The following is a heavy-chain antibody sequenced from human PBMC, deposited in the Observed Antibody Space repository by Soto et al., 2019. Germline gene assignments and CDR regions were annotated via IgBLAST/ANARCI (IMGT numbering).Heavy chain of an antibody. J-gene: IGHJ6*02. V-gene: IGHV1-8*02. CDR1: GYTFSTYD. Sequence: SSVKVSCKTSGYTFSTYDINWVRQAPGQGLEWMGWMNPNSGDTGYAQKFLGRLTMTRDSTIRTVYMELSSLSSEDTAVYYCARVNYYGSGSYQDFFYFYALDVWGQATTVTVSS. CDR2: MNPNSGDT. D-gene: IGHD3-10*01. CDR3: ARVNYYGSGSYQDFFYFYALDV.